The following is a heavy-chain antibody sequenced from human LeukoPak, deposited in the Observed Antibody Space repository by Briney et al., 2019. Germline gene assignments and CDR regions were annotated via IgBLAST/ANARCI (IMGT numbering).Heavy chain of an antibody. V-gene: IGHV1-2*02. CDR3: ARGDGSYLL. CDR2: INPNSGGT. J-gene: IGHJ4*02. CDR1: GYTFTGYY. D-gene: IGHD1-26*01. Sequence: GASVKVSCKASGYTFTGYYMHWVRQAPGQGLEWMGWINPNSGGTNYGQNFQARVVMTRDTSISTAYMELSSLRSDDTAVYYCARGDGSYLLWGQGTLVTVSS.